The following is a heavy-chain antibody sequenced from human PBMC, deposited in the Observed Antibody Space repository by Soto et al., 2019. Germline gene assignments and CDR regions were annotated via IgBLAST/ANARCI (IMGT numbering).Heavy chain of an antibody. Sequence: GGSLRLSCEASGFTFSSYAMRWVRQAPGKGLEYVSSISGSGDSPYYADSVKGRFTVSRDNGKSTVYLHLNSLRVEDTAIYYCAKDAIPTFDFDSTGYFYDYWGQGSLVTVSS. CDR1: GFTFSSYA. V-gene: IGHV3-23*01. CDR3: AKDAIPTFDFDSTGYFYDY. CDR2: ISGSGDSP. D-gene: IGHD3-22*01. J-gene: IGHJ4*02.